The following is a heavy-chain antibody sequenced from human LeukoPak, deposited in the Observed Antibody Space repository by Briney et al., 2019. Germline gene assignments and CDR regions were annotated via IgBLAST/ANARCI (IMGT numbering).Heavy chain of an antibody. J-gene: IGHJ4*02. CDR3: ARATITMIVAY. D-gene: IGHD3-22*01. CDR2: INTNTGGT. Sequence: ASVKVSCKASGYTFSDYYIHWVRQAPGQGLEWMGWINTNTGGTNSPQKFQGRVTLTRDTSITTAYMQLSRLRSDDTAVYYCARATITMIVAYWGQGTLVTVSS. V-gene: IGHV1-2*02. CDR1: GYTFSDYY.